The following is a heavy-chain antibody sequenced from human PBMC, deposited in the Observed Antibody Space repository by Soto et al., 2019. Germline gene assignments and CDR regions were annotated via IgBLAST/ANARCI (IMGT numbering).Heavy chain of an antibody. Sequence: ASVKVSCKASGYTFTGYGISWVRQAPGQGLEWMGWISAYNGNTNYAQKLQGRVTMTTDTSTSTAYMELRSLRSDATAVYYCARGRAYSGYVEPTFYYWGQGTLVTVSS. CDR2: ISAYNGNT. D-gene: IGHD5-12*01. CDR1: GYTFTGYG. CDR3: ARGRAYSGYVEPTFYY. V-gene: IGHV1-18*01. J-gene: IGHJ4*02.